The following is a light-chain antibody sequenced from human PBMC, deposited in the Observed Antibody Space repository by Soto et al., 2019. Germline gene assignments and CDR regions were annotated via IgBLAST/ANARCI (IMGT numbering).Light chain of an antibody. CDR3: SSYTTSSTYVV. Sequence: QSALTQPASVSGSPGQSITISCTGTSSDVGGYNYVSWYQQHPGKAPKLMIYDVINRPSGVSNRFSGSKSGNSASLTISGLQAGDGADYSCSSYTTSSTYVVFGGGTKLPVL. J-gene: IGLJ2*01. CDR1: SSDVGGYNY. CDR2: DVI. V-gene: IGLV2-14*03.